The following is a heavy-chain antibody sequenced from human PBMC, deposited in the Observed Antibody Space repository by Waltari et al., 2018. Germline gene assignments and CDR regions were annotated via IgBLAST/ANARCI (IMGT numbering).Heavy chain of an antibody. J-gene: IGHJ4*02. CDR2: IYHSGST. CDR3: ARSGSYPFSLDY. Sequence: QVQLQESGPGLVKPSGTLSLTCAVSGGSIRSSNWLSWVRQPPGKGLAGIGEIYHSGSTNYNPSLKRRVTISVDKSKNQFSLKLSSVTAADTAVYYCARSGSYPFSLDYWGQGTLVTVSS. V-gene: IGHV4-4*02. D-gene: IGHD3-10*01. CDR1: GGSIRSSNW.